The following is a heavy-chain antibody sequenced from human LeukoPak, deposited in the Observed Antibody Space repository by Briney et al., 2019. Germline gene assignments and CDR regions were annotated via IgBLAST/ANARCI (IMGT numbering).Heavy chain of an antibody. V-gene: IGHV1-69*04. Sequence: ASVKVSCKASGGTFSSYAISWVRQAPGQGLEWMGRIIPILGIANYAQKFQGRVTITADKSTSTAYMELNSLRPEDTAVYYCARDGHSSGSFDYWGQGTLVTVSS. CDR1: GGTFSSYA. D-gene: IGHD3-10*01. CDR2: IIPILGIA. CDR3: ARDGHSSGSFDY. J-gene: IGHJ4*02.